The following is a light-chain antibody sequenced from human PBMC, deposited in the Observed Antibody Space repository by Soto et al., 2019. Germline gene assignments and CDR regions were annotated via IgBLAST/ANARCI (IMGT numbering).Light chain of an antibody. CDR1: RNINGNY. Sequence: VLTQSPGTLSLSPGERATLSCRASRNINGNYLGWYQLKRGQAPRLLIYGTSTRATGIPDRFSGSGSGTDFTLTISRLEPEDFAVYYCQQYGSSPWPFGQGTKVDI. V-gene: IGKV3-20*01. CDR2: GTS. CDR3: QQYGSSPWP. J-gene: IGKJ1*01.